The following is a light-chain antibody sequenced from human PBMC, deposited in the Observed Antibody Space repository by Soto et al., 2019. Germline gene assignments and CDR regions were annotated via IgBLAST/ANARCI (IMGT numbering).Light chain of an antibody. J-gene: IGLJ1*01. CDR1: SSDVGGYKH. CDR3: SSYTSSRAQV. Sequence: QSVLTQPASVSGSPGQSITISCTGTSSDVGGYKHVSWFQQYPGKAPKLLISEVSHRPSGVSIRFSGSRSGNTASLTISGLQAEDEADYYCSSYTSSRAQVFGSGTKVTVL. CDR2: EVS. V-gene: IGLV2-14*01.